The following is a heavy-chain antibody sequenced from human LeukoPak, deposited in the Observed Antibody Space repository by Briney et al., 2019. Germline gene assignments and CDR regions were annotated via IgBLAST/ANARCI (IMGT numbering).Heavy chain of an antibody. D-gene: IGHD3-22*01. V-gene: IGHV4-4*02. CDR3: AGLVGRYSSGLYYYYFDY. CDR1: GDSIYSLDL. CDR2: MYLSGTT. J-gene: IGHJ4*02. Sequence: PSGTLPLTCTVSGDSIYSLDLWSWVRQPPGKGLEWIGEMYLSGTTHSNPSVKSRVTISIDKSKNQFFLNLSSVTAADTAVYYCAGLVGRYSSGLYYYYFDYWGQGTLVTVSS.